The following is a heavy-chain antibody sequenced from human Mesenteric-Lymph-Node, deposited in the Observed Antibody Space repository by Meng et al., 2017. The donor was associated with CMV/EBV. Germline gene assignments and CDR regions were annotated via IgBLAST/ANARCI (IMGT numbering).Heavy chain of an antibody. Sequence: GSLRLSCTVSGGSISSSNYYWGWIRQPPGKGLEWIGSIDYTGSTYYNPSLKSRVTISVDTSNNHFSLRLTSVTAADTAVYYCARDHDSSGYPHAFDIWGEGTMVTVSS. V-gene: IGHV4-39*07. J-gene: IGHJ3*02. D-gene: IGHD3-22*01. CDR1: GGSISSSNYY. CDR3: ARDHDSSGYPHAFDI. CDR2: IDYTGST.